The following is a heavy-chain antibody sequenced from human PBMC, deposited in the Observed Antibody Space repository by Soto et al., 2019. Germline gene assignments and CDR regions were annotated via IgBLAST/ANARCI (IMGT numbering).Heavy chain of an antibody. CDR1: GESFSGSY. J-gene: IGHJ4*02. CDR3: ARGRLSVAARPRGYYFDY. CDR2: IYHSGKT. D-gene: IGHD6-6*01. Sequence: SETLSLTCAVSGESFSGSYWTWIRQPPGQGLEWIGEIYHSGKTNYNPSLESRVTFSVDTSKNHFSLNLTSVTAADTAVYYCARGRLSVAARPRGYYFDYWGQGTLVTVSS. V-gene: IGHV4-34*01.